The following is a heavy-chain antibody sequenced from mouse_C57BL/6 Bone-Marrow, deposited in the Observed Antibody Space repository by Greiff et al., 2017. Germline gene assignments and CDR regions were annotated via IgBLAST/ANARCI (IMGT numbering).Heavy chain of an antibody. CDR2: ISSGSSTI. V-gene: IGHV5-17*01. Sequence: EVKLQESGGGLVKPGGSLKLSCAASGFTFSDYGMHWVRQAPEKGLEWVAYISSGSSTIYYADTVKGRVTISRDNAKNTLFLQMTSLRSEDTAMYYCASFFFDYWGQGTTLTVSS. J-gene: IGHJ2*01. CDR3: ASFFFDY. CDR1: GFTFSDYG.